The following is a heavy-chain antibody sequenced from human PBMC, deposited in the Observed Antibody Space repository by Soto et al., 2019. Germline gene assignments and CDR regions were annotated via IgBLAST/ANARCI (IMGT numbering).Heavy chain of an antibody. V-gene: IGHV3-30*03. CDR1: GFSFSKSD. CDR3: TRGPTHGAFDI. J-gene: IGHJ3*02. Sequence: QVQLEESGGGVVQPGRSLRLSCVASGFSFSKSDMHWVRQAPGKGLEWVAHITIDGRRKYYADSVKGRFTVSRENSKNTVYLQIHSLRPDETALYYCTRGPTHGAFDIWCQGTMVTVSS. CDR2: ITIDGRRK.